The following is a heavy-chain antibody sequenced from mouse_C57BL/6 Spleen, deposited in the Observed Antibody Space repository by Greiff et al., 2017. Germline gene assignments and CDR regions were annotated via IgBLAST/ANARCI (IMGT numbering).Heavy chain of an antibody. CDR1: GFTFSSYA. CDR3: TRDRGYGGYYAMDY. Sequence: EVQLKESGEGLVKPGGSLKLSCAASGFTFSSYAMSWVRQTPEKRLEWVAYISSGGDYIYYADTVKGRFTISRDNARNTLYLQMSSLKSEDTAMYYCTRDRGYGGYYAMDYWGQGTSVTVSS. V-gene: IGHV5-9-1*02. J-gene: IGHJ4*01. CDR2: ISSGGDYI. D-gene: IGHD2-2*01.